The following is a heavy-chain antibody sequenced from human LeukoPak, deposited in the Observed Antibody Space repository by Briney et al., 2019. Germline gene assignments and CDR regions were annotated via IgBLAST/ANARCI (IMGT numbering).Heavy chain of an antibody. D-gene: IGHD3-22*01. J-gene: IGHJ4*02. CDR2: FYPGDSDT. CDR1: GYSFTSYW. Sequence: GESLKISCKGSGYSFTSYWIGWVRQMPGKGLEWMGIFYPGDSDTRYSPSFQGQVTISADKSISTAYLQWSSLKASDTAMYYCARQYYDSRYYYSNWGQGTLVTVSS. CDR3: ARQYYDSRYYYSN. V-gene: IGHV5-51*01.